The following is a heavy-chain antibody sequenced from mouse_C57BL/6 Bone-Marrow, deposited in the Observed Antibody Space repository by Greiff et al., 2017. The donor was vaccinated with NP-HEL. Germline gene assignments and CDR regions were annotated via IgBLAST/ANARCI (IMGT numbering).Heavy chain of an antibody. D-gene: IGHD2-2*01. CDR3: ARWAGYWVAY. CDR1: GYTFTSYW. Sequence: QVQLQQPGAELVKPGASVKLSCKASGYTFTSYWMQWVKQRPGQGLEWIGEIDPSDSYTNYNQKFKGKATLTVDTSSSTAYMQLSSLTSEDSAVYYCARWAGYWVAYWGQGTLVTVSA. CDR2: IDPSDSYT. V-gene: IGHV1-50*01. J-gene: IGHJ3*01.